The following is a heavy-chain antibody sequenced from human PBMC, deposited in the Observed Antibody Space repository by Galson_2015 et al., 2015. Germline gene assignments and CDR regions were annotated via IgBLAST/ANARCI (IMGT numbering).Heavy chain of an antibody. CDR3: SKDGVGIFQVVSSHFDF. D-gene: IGHD2-15*01. Sequence: SLRLSCAASGFTFRSYAVHWVRQAPGKGLEWVAVPSYDGTNKIYADSVKGRVTISRDNSKNMLYLQMNSLSAEDTAVYYCSKDGVGIFQVVSSHFDFWVRGSLVTASS. J-gene: IGHJ4*01. V-gene: IGHV3-30-3*01. CDR2: PSYDGTNK. CDR1: GFTFRSYA.